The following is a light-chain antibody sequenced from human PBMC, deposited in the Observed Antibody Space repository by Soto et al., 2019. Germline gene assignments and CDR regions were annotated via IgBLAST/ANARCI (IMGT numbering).Light chain of an antibody. J-gene: IGKJ3*01. Sequence: EIVLTQSPATLSLSPGDRATLSCRASQNVRTYLGWYQQKPGQAPRLLIYDASNRATGIPARFSGSQSGTDFTLAISSLEPEDFAVYYCQQRATWPPFTFGPGTKVDLK. CDR2: DAS. V-gene: IGKV3-11*01. CDR3: QQRATWPPFT. CDR1: QNVRTY.